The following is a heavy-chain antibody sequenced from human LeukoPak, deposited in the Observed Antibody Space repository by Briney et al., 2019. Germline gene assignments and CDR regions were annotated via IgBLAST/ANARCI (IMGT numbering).Heavy chain of an antibody. Sequence: SETLSLTCAVSGGSISSGGYSWSWIRQPPGKGLEWIGYIYHSGSTYYNPSLKSRVTISVDRSKNQFSLKLSCVTAADTAVYYCARGGLTTPFDYWGQGTLVTVSS. J-gene: IGHJ4*02. D-gene: IGHD4-11*01. CDR2: IYHSGST. V-gene: IGHV4-30-2*01. CDR3: ARGGLTTPFDY. CDR1: GGSISSGGYS.